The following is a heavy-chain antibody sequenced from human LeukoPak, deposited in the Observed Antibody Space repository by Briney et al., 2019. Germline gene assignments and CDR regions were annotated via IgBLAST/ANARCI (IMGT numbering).Heavy chain of an antibody. V-gene: IGHV4-34*01. Sequence: SETLSLTCAVYGGSFSGYYWSWIRQPPGKGLEWIGEINHSGSTNYNPSLKSRVTISVDTSKNQFSLKLSSVTAADTAVYYCARGWDTAMVYFDYWGQGTLVTVSS. CDR3: ARGWDTAMVYFDY. D-gene: IGHD5-18*01. CDR1: GGSFSGYY. CDR2: INHSGST. J-gene: IGHJ4*02.